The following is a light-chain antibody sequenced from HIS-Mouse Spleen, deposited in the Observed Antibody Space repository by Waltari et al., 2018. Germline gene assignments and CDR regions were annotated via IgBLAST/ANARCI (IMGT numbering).Light chain of an antibody. CDR1: SSNIGSNS. J-gene: IGLJ3*02. V-gene: IGLV1-47*01. CDR2: RNN. CDR3: AAWDDSLSGPV. Sequence: QSMLTQPPSASGTPGQRVTISCSGSSSNIGSNSVYWYQQLPGTAPKLLIYRNNQRPSGVPDRFSGSKSGTSASLAISGLRSEDEADYYCAAWDDSLSGPVFGGGTKLTVL.